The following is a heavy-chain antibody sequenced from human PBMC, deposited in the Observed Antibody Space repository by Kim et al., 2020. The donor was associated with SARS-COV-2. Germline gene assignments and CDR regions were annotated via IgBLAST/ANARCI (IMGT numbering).Heavy chain of an antibody. CDR2: ISYDGSNI. V-gene: IGHV3-30*03. J-gene: IGHJ4*02. CDR3: ARDRQSSGWWDFDY. Sequence: GGSLRLSCAVSGITFSRYGMHWVRQAPGKGLEWVSMISYDGSNIFYVDFGKGRLTVSRDNSKNMLYLQMNSLRAEDRAVYYCARDRQSSGWWDFDYWGQGALVPASS. CDR1: GITFSRYG. D-gene: IGHD6-19*01.